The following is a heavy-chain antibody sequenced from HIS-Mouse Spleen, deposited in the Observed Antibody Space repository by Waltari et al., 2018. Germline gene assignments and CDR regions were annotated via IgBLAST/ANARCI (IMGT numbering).Heavy chain of an antibody. CDR1: GFSLSTSGMC. D-gene: IGHD1-26*01. CDR3: ARSGIVGATDAFDI. CDR2: IDWDDDK. Sequence: QVTLRESGPALVKPIQTLTLTCTFSGFSLSTSGMCVSWIRQPPGKALEWLALIDWDDDKYYSTSLKTRLTISKDTSKNQVVLTMTNMDPVDTATYYCARSGIVGATDAFDIWGQGTMVTVSS. V-gene: IGHV2-70*01. J-gene: IGHJ3*02.